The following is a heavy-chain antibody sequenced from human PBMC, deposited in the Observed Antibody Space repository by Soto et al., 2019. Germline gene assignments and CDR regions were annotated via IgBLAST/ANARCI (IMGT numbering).Heavy chain of an antibody. CDR3: ARADRKWLDP. CDR2: VYYGGST. CDR1: GGSMYSYF. V-gene: IGHV4-59*01. Sequence: PSDTLSLTCTVSGGSMYSYFWSWIRQPPGKGLEWIGYVYYGGSTNYNPSLKSRVTFSVDTSKKQVSLKLRSVTAADTAVYYCARADRKWLDPWGQGILVTVSS. J-gene: IGHJ5*02.